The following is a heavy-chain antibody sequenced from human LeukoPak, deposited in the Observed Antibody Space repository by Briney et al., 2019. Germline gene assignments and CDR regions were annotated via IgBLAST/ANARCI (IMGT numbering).Heavy chain of an antibody. V-gene: IGHV4-59*01. CDR1: GGSISSYY. J-gene: IGHJ4*02. D-gene: IGHD3-22*01. CDR2: IYYSGST. CDR3: ARVLQDYYDSSGNKLDY. Sequence: KSSETLSLTCTVSGGSISSYYWSWIRQPPGKGLEWIGYIYYSGSTNYNPSLKSRVTISVDTSKNQFSLKLSSVTAADTAVYYCARVLQDYYDSSGNKLDYWGQGTLVTVSS.